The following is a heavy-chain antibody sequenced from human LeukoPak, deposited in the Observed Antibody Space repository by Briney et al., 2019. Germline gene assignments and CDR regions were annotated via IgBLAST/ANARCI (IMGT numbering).Heavy chain of an antibody. J-gene: IGHJ3*02. V-gene: IGHV3-23*01. CDR1: GFSFSSYS. Sequence: PGGSLRLSCAASGFSFSSYSMNWVRQAPGKGLEWVSVISGGGTTNYADSVKGRFTISRDNSKDTLYLQMNSLRVEDTAVYYCAKGSASTSYSASDIWGQGTRVAVSS. D-gene: IGHD2-2*01. CDR2: ISGGGTT. CDR3: AKGSASTSYSASDI.